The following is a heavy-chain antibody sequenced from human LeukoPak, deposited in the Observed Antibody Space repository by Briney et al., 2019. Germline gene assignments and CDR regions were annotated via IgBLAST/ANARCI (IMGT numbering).Heavy chain of an antibody. CDR2: ISSSSSYI. D-gene: IGHD3-10*01. J-gene: IGHJ4*02. V-gene: IGHV3-21*01. CDR3: ARALGSDYYFDY. Sequence: GGSLRLSCAASGFTFSSYSMNWVRQAPGKGLEWVSSISSSSSYIYYADSVKGRFTISRDNAKNSLYLQMNSLRAEDTAVYYCARALGSDYYFDYWGQGTLVTVSS. CDR1: GFTFSSYS.